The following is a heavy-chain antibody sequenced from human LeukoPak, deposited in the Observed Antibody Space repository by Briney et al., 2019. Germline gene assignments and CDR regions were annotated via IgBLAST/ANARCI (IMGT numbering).Heavy chain of an antibody. CDR1: GGTFSSYA. CDR3: ARDTEYSSSSFDY. D-gene: IGHD6-6*01. CDR2: IIPIFGTA. J-gene: IGHJ4*02. V-gene: IGHV1-69*05. Sequence: SVKVSCKASGGTFSSYAISWVRQAPGQGLEWMGGIIPIFGTANYAQKFQGRVTITTDESTSTAYMELRSLRSDDTAVYYCARDTEYSSSSFDYWGQGTLVTVSS.